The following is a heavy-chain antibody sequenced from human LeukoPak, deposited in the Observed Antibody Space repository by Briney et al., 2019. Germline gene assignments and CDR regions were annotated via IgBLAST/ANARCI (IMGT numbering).Heavy chain of an antibody. CDR2: ISWNSGSI. J-gene: IGHJ5*02. CDR3: AKSSSAAAGSAWFDP. Sequence: PGGSLRLSCAACGFTFDDYAMHWVRQAPGKGLEWVSGISWNSGSIGYADSVKGRFTISRDNAKNSLYLQMNSLRAEDMALYYCAKSSSAAAGSAWFDPWGQGTLVAVSS. V-gene: IGHV3-9*03. D-gene: IGHD6-13*01. CDR1: GFTFDDYA.